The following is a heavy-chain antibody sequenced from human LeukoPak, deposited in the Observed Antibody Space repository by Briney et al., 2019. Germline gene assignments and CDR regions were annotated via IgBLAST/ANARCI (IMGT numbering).Heavy chain of an antibody. D-gene: IGHD6-13*01. V-gene: IGHV4-59*08. Sequence: SETLSLTCTVSGGSISTYYGNWIRQAPGKGLEWIGYIYYSGSTNYNPSLKSRVTMSVDTSRNQFSLKLSSVTAADTAVYYCARPYSSSWYSSGFDYWGQGTLVTVSS. CDR3: ARPYSSSWYSSGFDY. CDR2: IYYSGST. J-gene: IGHJ4*02. CDR1: GGSISTYY.